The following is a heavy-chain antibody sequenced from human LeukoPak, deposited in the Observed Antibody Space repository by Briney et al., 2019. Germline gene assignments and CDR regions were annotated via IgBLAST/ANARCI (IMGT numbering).Heavy chain of an antibody. CDR2: ISGSGGST. J-gene: IGHJ4*02. D-gene: IGHD4-11*01. V-gene: IGHV3-23*01. CDR3: ARSHFAQSNLFDY. Sequence: GGSLRLSCAASGFTFSSYGMSWVRQAPGKGLEWVSVISGSGGSTYYADSVKGRFTISRDNPKNTLYLQMNSLRAEDTAVYYCARSHFAQSNLFDYWGQGTLVTVSS. CDR1: GFTFSSYG.